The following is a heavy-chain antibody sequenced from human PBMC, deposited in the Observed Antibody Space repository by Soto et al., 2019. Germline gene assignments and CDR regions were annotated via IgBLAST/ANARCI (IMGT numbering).Heavy chain of an antibody. Sequence: QVQLRESGPGLLRPSETLSLTCTVSGGSIRNYYLTWIRQSPGKGLEWIGHVFFTGSTKYSPSIESRVTISVDTSQNQFSLSLTSVTTADTAVYYCAREDGDFVYVHWGQGTLVTVSS. CDR1: GGSIRNYY. D-gene: IGHD4-17*01. CDR3: AREDGDFVYVH. CDR2: VFFTGST. J-gene: IGHJ4*02. V-gene: IGHV4-59*01.